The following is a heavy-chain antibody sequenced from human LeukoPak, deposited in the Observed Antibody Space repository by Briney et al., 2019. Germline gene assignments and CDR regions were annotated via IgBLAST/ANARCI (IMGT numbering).Heavy chain of an antibody. J-gene: IGHJ4*01. CDR3: AKGIYSSGWSYFDY. Sequence: GGSLRLSCAASGFTFNTYAMSWVRQAPGKGLEWVSTLSGSGITTYYADSVTGRFTISRDNSKNALYLQMNSLRAEDTAVYYCAKGIYSSGWSYFDYWGHGTLVTVSS. V-gene: IGHV3-23*01. CDR1: GFTFNTYA. CDR2: LSGSGITT. D-gene: IGHD6-19*01.